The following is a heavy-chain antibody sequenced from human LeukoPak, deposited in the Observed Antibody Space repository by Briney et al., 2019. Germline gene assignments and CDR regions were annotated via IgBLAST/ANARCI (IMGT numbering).Heavy chain of an antibody. Sequence: GGSLRLSCAASGFTLSDYYMSWIRQAPGKGLECVSYISNTGSTTHYADSVKARFTVSRDNARNSLYLQMNSLRAEDTAVYYCARAVKYFYDSSGPYLDYWGQGTLIAVSS. CDR2: ISNTGSTT. CDR3: ARAVKYFYDSSGPYLDY. J-gene: IGHJ4*02. CDR1: GFTLSDYY. V-gene: IGHV3-11*01. D-gene: IGHD3-22*01.